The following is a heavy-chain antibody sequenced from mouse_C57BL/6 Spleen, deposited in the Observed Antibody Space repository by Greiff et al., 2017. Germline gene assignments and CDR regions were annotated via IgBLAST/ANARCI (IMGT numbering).Heavy chain of an antibody. CDR1: GYTFTSYD. V-gene: IGHV1-69*01. CDR2: IDPSDSYT. Sequence: VQLQQSGPELVKPGASVKLSCKASGYTFTSYDINWVKQRPGQGLEWIGEIDPSDSYTNYNQKFKGKSTLTVDKSSSTAYMQLSSLTSEDSAVYYCARRLRLLGYFDYWGQGTTLTVSS. D-gene: IGHD3-2*02. CDR3: ARRLRLLGYFDY. J-gene: IGHJ2*01.